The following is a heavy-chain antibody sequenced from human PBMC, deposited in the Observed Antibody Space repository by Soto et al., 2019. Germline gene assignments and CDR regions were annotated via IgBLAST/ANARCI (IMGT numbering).Heavy chain of an antibody. CDR1: GGSISSYY. CDR2: IYYSGST. D-gene: IGHD3-3*01. CDR3: ARRFSYQDNWFDP. Sequence: SETLSLTCTVSGGSISSYYWSWIRQPPGKGLEWIGYIYYSGSTNYNPSLKSRVTISVDTSKNQFSLKLSSVTAADTAVYYCARRFSYQDNWFDPWGQGTLVTVSS. J-gene: IGHJ5*02. V-gene: IGHV4-59*08.